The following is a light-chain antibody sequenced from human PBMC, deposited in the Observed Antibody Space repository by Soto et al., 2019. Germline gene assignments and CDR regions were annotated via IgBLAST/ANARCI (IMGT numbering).Light chain of an antibody. Sequence: QSVLTQPPSASGTPGQRVTISCSGSNSNIGRNTVNWYQQLPGAAPNLLIYSNNERPSGFPDRFSGSKSGASASLAISGLQSEDEADYYCAAWDESPNVPVFGGGTKLTVL. CDR1: NSNIGRNT. CDR2: SNN. CDR3: AAWDESPNVPV. V-gene: IGLV1-44*01. J-gene: IGLJ2*01.